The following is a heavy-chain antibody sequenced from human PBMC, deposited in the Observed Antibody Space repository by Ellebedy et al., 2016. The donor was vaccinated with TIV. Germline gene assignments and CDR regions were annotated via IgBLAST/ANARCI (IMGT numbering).Heavy chain of an antibody. J-gene: IGHJ4*02. CDR1: GYTLTGYY. CDR3: ARDRDGSVRFDY. CDR2: INPNSGGT. D-gene: IGHD3-10*01. Sequence: ASVKVSCKASGYTLTGYYMHWVRQAPGQGLEWMGWINPNSGGTNYAQKFQGRVTMTRDTSISTAYMELSRLRSDDTAVYYCARDRDGSVRFDYWGQGTLVTVSS. V-gene: IGHV1-2*02.